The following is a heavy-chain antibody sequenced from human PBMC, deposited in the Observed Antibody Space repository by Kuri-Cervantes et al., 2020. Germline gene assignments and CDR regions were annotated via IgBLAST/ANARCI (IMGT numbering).Heavy chain of an antibody. D-gene: IGHD1-1*01. V-gene: IGHV4-39*01. CDR1: GGSISSSNYY. CDR3: ARRLPGPGAPFDS. J-gene: IGHJ4*02. Sequence: GSLRLSCTVSGGSISSSNYYWGWIRQPPGKGLEWIGTIYYTGSTYYNPSLISRVTISEDTSKNQFSLKVRSVTAADTALYYCARRLPGPGAPFDSWGQGTLVTVSS. CDR2: IYYTGST.